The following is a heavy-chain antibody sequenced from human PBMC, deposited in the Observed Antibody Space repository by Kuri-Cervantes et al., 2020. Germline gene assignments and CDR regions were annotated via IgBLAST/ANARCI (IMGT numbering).Heavy chain of an antibody. Sequence: GESLKISCKASGYTFTGYYMHWVRQAPGQGLEWMGWINPNSGGTNYAQKFQGRVTMTRDTSISTAYMELSRLRSDDTAVYYCARDNDAGGDCNCWGQGTLVTVSS. CDR2: INPNSGGT. CDR3: ARDNDAGGDCNC. J-gene: IGHJ4*02. V-gene: IGHV1-2*02. D-gene: IGHD1-1*01. CDR1: GYTFTGYY.